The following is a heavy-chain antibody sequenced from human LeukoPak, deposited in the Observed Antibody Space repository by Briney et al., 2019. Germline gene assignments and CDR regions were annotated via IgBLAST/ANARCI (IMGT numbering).Heavy chain of an antibody. CDR2: ISSSSSYI. CDR3: ARGMNYYDSSGTYYAIPSTY. V-gene: IGHV3-21*05. CDR1: GFTFSGYS. Sequence: GGSLRLSCAASGFTFSGYSMNWVRQAPGKGLEWVSYISSSSSYIYYADSVKGRFTISRDNDKNSLFLQMNSLRAEDTAVYYCARGMNYYDSSGTYYAIPSTYWGQGTLVTVSS. J-gene: IGHJ4*02. D-gene: IGHD3-22*01.